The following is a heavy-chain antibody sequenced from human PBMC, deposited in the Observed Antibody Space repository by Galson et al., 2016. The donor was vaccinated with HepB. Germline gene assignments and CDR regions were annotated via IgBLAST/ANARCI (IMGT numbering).Heavy chain of an antibody. CDR1: GGSISRGKHY. CDR3: AKDLRNYEYYFDY. D-gene: IGHD1-7*01. CDR2: IWYDGSNK. V-gene: IGHV3-33*06. J-gene: IGHJ4*02. Sequence: LSLTCTVSGGSISRGKHYWGWIRQAPGKGLEWVAVIWYDGSNKYYADSVKGRFTISRDNSKNKLYRQMNSLRADDTAVYYCAKDLRNYEYYFDYWGQGTLVTVSS.